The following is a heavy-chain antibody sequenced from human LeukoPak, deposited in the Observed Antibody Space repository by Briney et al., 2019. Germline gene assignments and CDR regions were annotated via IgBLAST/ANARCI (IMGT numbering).Heavy chain of an antibody. J-gene: IGHJ6*03. CDR2: FDPKDGEA. CDR3: ATGVFCATTTCPGYGNYYYFMAV. Sequence: ASVTVSFTVSVFTLNQLSMHGVRQAPGKGLEGGGGFDPKDGEAVYAYKFRGRVILTDARPSNTAYMDLSSLGADHTAVYYCATGVFCATTTCPGYGNYYYFMAVWGEGTTVTV. D-gene: IGHD2-2*01. CDR1: VFTLNQLS. V-gene: IGHV1-24*01.